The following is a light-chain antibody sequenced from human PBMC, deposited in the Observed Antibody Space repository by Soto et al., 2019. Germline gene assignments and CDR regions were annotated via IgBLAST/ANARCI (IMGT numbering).Light chain of an antibody. V-gene: IGKV1-39*01. J-gene: IGKJ2*01. CDR1: QNIGTY. CDR2: TTC. CDR3: HQSYSSLVYT. Sequence: DIQMTQSPSSLSASVGDRVTITCRASQNIGTYLNWYQQKPGKAPTVLIYTTCTLQSGVPSRFSGTGSGTDFKLTINSLQPEASATYYCHQSYSSLVYTFGPGTKLE.